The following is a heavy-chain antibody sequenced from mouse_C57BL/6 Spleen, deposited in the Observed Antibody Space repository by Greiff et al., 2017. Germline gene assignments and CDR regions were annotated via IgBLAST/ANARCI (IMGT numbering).Heavy chain of an antibody. CDR2: INPNYGTT. CDR3: AREDYYGSSPAWFAY. J-gene: IGHJ3*01. Sequence: LVESGPELVKPGASVKISCKASGYSFTDYNMNWVKQSNGKSLEWIGVINPNYGTTSYNQKFKGKATLTVDQSSSTAYMQLNSLTSEYSAVYYCAREDYYGSSPAWFAYWGQGTLVTVSA. V-gene: IGHV1-39*01. D-gene: IGHD1-1*01. CDR1: GYSFTDYN.